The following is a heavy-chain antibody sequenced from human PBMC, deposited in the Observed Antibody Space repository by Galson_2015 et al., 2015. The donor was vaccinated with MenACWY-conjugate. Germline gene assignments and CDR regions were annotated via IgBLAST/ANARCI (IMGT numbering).Heavy chain of an antibody. J-gene: IGHJ6*02. D-gene: IGHD2-2*01. CDR1: GYTFTGYY. V-gene: IGHV1-46*01. Sequence: SVKVSCKASGYTFTGYYMHWVRQAPGQGLEWMGIINPSGGSTSYAQKFQGRVTMTRDTSTSTVYMELSSLRSEDTAVYYCAREDVVVPAATQGDYGMDVWGQGTTVTVSS. CDR3: AREDVVVPAATQGDYGMDV. CDR2: INPSGGST.